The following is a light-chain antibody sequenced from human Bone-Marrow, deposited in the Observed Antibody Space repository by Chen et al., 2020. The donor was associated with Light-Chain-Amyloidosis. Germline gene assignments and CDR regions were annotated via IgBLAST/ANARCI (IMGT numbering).Light chain of an antibody. CDR1: SGSIATNY. Sequence: NFMLTHPHSVSESPGKTVIIYCTLSSGSIATNYVQWYQQRPGSSPTTVIYEDDQRPSGVPDRFSGSIDSSSNSASLTISGLKTEDEADYYCQSYQGSSQGVFGGGTKLTVL. CDR2: EDD. J-gene: IGLJ3*02. CDR3: QSYQGSSQGV. V-gene: IGLV6-57*01.